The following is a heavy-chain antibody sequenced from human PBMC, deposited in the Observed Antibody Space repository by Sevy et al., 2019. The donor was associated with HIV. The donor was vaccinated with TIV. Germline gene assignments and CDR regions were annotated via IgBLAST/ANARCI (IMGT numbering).Heavy chain of an antibody. Sequence: SETLSLTCTVSGGSISSYYWSWIRQPAGKGLEWIGRIYTSGSTNYNPSLKSRVTMSVDTSKNQFSLKLSSVTAADTAVYYGAGVHIGSSWPNTEYYFDYWGQGTLVTVSS. CDR1: GGSISSYY. CDR2: IYTSGST. CDR3: AGVHIGSSWPNTEYYFDY. J-gene: IGHJ4*02. V-gene: IGHV4-4*07. D-gene: IGHD6-13*01.